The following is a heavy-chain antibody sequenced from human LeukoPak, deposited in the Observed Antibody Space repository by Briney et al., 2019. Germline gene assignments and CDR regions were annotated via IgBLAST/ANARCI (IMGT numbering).Heavy chain of an antibody. CDR1: GFTFNNYA. CDR3: AELGITMIGGV. CDR2: INGSGGST. V-gene: IGHV3-23*01. D-gene: IGHD3-10*02. Sequence: GGSLRLSCAASGFTFNNYAMSWVRQAPGKGLEWVSAINGSGGSTYYADSVKGRFTISRGNAKNSLYLQMNGLRAEDTAVYYCAELGITMIGGVWGKGTTVTISS. J-gene: IGHJ6*04.